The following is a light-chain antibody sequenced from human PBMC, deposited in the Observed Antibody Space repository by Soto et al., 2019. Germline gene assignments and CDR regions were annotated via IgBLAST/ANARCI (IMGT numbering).Light chain of an antibody. CDR3: MQALQTPNT. CDR2: LGS. V-gene: IGKV2-28*01. J-gene: IGKJ2*01. CDR1: QSLLHRNGYNY. Sequence: DIVMTQSPLSLPVTPGEPASISCRSSQSLLHRNGYNYVDWYLQKPGQSPQLLIYLGSNRASGVPDRFSGSGSGTDFTLKISRVEAEDVGVYYCMQALQTPNTFGQGTKLEIK.